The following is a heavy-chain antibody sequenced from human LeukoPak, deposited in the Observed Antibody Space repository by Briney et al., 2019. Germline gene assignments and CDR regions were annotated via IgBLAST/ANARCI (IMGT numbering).Heavy chain of an antibody. CDR1: GASISTYY. Sequence: PSETLSLTCTVSGASISTYYWSWIRQPPGQGLEWIGYIDYSGTTNYNPSLKSRVTMSIDTSKNQFSLKLSSVPAADTAVYYCARVGAGCFDFWGQGTMVTVSS. J-gene: IGHJ3*01. V-gene: IGHV4-59*01. CDR3: ARVGAGCFDF. D-gene: IGHD1-26*01. CDR2: IDYSGTT.